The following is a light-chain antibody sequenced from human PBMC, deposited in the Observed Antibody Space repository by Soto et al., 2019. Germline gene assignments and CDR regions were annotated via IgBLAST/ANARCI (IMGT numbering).Light chain of an antibody. J-gene: IGKJ4*01. V-gene: IGKV3-11*01. CDR1: QSVSSY. CDR2: DAS. CDR3: QQRSNWPRLT. Sequence: EIVLTQSPATLSLSPGERATLSCRASQSVSSYLAWYQQKPGQAPRLLIYDASNRATGIPARFSGSGSGTDFTLTISSLEPEEFAVYYCQQRSNWPRLTFGVGTKVEIK.